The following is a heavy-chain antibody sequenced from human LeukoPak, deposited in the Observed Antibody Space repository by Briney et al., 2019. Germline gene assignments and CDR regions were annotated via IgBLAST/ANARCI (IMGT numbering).Heavy chain of an antibody. D-gene: IGHD1-26*01. CDR2: ISYDGTYK. J-gene: IGHJ4*02. CDR3: AKVTPGGSTDY. V-gene: IGHV3-30*18. CDR1: GFIFNTYG. Sequence: GGSLRLSCAASGFIFNTYGMHWVRQAPGKGLEWVALISYDGTYKYYSDSVKGRFTISRDNSKNTLYLQMNSLRAEDTAVYYCAKVTPGGSTDYWGQGTLVTVSS.